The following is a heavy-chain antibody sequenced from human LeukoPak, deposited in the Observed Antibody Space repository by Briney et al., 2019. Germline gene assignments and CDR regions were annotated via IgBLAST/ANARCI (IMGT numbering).Heavy chain of an antibody. J-gene: IGHJ4*02. V-gene: IGHV3-69-1*01. Sequence: GGSLRLSCAASGFTFDDYAMHWVRQAPGKGLEWVSSISSSSYIYYADSVKGRFTISRDNAKNSLYLQMNSLRAEDTAVYYCARDRSSGWFDFDYWGQGTLVTVSS. D-gene: IGHD6-19*01. CDR3: ARDRSSGWFDFDY. CDR2: ISSSSYI. CDR1: GFTFDDYA.